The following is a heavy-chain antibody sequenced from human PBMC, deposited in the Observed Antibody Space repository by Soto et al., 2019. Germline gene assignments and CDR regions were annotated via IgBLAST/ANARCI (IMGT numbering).Heavy chain of an antibody. J-gene: IGHJ6*02. CDR1: GYSFTSYW. V-gene: IGHV5-51*01. Sequence: GESLKISCKASGYSFTSYWIGWVRQMPGKGLEWMGIIYPGDSDTSSSPSFQGQATISADKSISTAYLQWSSLKASDTAMYYCARLTLSATVTTSYYYCMDVWGQGTTVNVSS. CDR3: ARLTLSATVTTSYYYCMDV. D-gene: IGHD4-17*01. CDR2: IYPGDSDT.